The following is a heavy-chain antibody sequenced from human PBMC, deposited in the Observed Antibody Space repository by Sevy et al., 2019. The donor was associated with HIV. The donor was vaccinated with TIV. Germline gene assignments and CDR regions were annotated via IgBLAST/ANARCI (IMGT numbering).Heavy chain of an antibody. V-gene: IGHV1-2*02. CDR2: IDPNSGGT. Sequence: ASVKVSCKASGYTFTGYYMHWVRQAPGQGLEWMGWIDPNSGGTNYAQKFQGRVTMSTDTYISTAYMELSRLRSDDTALYYCSRVVYGSRTYLNDYWGQGTLVTVSS. J-gene: IGHJ4*02. CDR3: SRVVYGSRTYLNDY. D-gene: IGHD3-10*01. CDR1: GYTFTGYY.